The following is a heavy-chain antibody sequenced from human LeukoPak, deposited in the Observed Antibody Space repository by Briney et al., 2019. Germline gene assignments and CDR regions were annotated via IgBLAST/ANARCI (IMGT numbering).Heavy chain of an antibody. V-gene: IGHV3-23*01. J-gene: IGHJ4*02. D-gene: IGHD5-12*01. CDR3: AKDVRWLRLLAPNYFDY. CDR1: GFTFSSYA. CDR2: ISGSGGST. Sequence: GGSLRLSCAASGFTFSSYAMSWVRQAPGKGLEWVSAISGSGGSTYYADSVKGRFTISRDNSKNTLYLQMSSLRAEDTAVYYCAKDVRWLRLLAPNYFDYWGQGTLVTVSS.